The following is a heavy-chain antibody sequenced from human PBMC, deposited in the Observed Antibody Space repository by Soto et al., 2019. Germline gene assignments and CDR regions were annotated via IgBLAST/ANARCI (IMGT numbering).Heavy chain of an antibody. Sequence: EVQLVESGGGLVQPGGSLRLSCAASGFTFSSYWMSWVRQAPGKGLEWVANIKQDGSETYYVDSVKGRFTISRDNAKNSLYLQMNSLRAEDTAVYYCARGIRYFDLDYWGQGTLVTVSS. CDR1: GFTFSSYW. D-gene: IGHD3-9*01. V-gene: IGHV3-7*01. CDR3: ARGIRYFDLDY. CDR2: IKQDGSET. J-gene: IGHJ4*02.